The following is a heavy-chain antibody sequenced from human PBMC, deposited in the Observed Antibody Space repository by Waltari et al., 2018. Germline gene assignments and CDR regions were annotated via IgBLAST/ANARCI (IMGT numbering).Heavy chain of an antibody. CDR2: IFSNDEK. Sequence: QVTLKESGPVLVKPTETLTLTCTVSGFSLSNARMGVSWIRQPPGKALEWLAHIFSNDEKSYSTSLKSRLTISKDTSKSQVVLTMTNMDPVDTATYYCARIREDYYYDSSGYYSVYNWFDPWGQGTLVTVSS. CDR1: GFSLSNARMG. J-gene: IGHJ5*02. CDR3: ARIREDYYYDSSGYYSVYNWFDP. D-gene: IGHD3-22*01. V-gene: IGHV2-26*01.